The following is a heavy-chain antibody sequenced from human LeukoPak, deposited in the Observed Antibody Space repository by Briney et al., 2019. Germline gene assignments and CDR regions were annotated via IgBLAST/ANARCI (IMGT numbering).Heavy chain of an antibody. CDR3: ARTAARRFDY. J-gene: IGHJ4*02. Sequence: ASVKVSCKASGYTFPSYFMHWVRQAPGQGLEWMGIINPTGGSTTYAQKSQGRVTTTRDTSTSTVYMELSGLRSDDTAVYYCARTAARRFDYWGQGTLVTVSS. CDR1: GYTFPSYF. CDR2: INPTGGST. V-gene: IGHV1-46*01. D-gene: IGHD6-6*01.